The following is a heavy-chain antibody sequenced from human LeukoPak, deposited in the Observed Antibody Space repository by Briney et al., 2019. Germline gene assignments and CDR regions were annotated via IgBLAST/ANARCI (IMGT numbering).Heavy chain of an antibody. V-gene: IGHV1-18*01. J-gene: IGHJ3*02. D-gene: IGHD3-22*01. CDR2: ISAYNGNT. CDR3: AVVVTLTTAFDI. Sequence: APVKVSCKASGYTFTSYGISWVRQAPGQGLEWMGWISAYNGNTNYAQKLQGRVTMTTDTSTSTAYMELRSLRSDDTAVYYCAVVVTLTTAFDIWGQGTMVTVSS. CDR1: GYTFTSYG.